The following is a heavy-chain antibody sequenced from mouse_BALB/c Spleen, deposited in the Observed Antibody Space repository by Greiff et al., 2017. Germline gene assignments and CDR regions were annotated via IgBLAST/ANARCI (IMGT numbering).Heavy chain of an antibody. D-gene: IGHD2-3*01. CDR3: ARDDGYYVGYAMDY. V-gene: IGHV5-6-5*01. Sequence: EVKLEESGGGLVKPGGSLKLSCAASGFTFSSYAMSWVRQTPEKRLEWVASISSGGSTYYPDSVKGRFTISRDNARNILYLQMSSLRSEDTAMYYCARDDGYYVGYAMDYWGQGTSVTVSS. CDR1: GFTFSSYA. J-gene: IGHJ4*01. CDR2: ISSGGST.